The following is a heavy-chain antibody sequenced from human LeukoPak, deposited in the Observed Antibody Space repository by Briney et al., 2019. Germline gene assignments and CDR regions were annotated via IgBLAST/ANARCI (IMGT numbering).Heavy chain of an antibody. Sequence: GGSLRLSCAASGFNFNNFAMSWVRQAPGKGLEWLSAMTGPADTTYYAESVKGRFTISRGYSKSMVFLQMNSLRVEDTAIYYCAKGAEIDHWGQGTLVTVSS. V-gene: IGHV3-23*01. CDR3: AKGAEIDH. J-gene: IGHJ4*02. CDR2: MTGPADTT. CDR1: GFNFNNFA.